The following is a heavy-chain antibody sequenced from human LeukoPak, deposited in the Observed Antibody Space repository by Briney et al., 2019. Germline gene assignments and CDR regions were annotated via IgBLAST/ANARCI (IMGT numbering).Heavy chain of an antibody. CDR1: GFTFSSYA. Sequence: GGSLRLSCAASGFTFSSYAMHWVRQAPGKGLEWVAVISYDGSNKYYADSVKGRFTISRDNSKNTLYLQMNSLRAEDTAAYYCTVAARPFDYWGQGTLVTVSS. V-gene: IGHV3-30-3*02. CDR2: ISYDGSNK. D-gene: IGHD6-6*01. CDR3: TVAARPFDY. J-gene: IGHJ4*02.